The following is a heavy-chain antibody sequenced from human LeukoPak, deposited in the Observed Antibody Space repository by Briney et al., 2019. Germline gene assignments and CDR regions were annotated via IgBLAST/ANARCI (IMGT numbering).Heavy chain of an antibody. D-gene: IGHD4-17*01. CDR3: ARGGDYHPYDY. J-gene: IGHJ4*02. CDR2: IYTSGST. V-gene: IGHV4-4*07. Sequence: SETLSFTCSVSGGSISSYYWTWIRQPAGKGREWIGRIYTSGSTNYNPSLKSRVTMSLDTSKNQFSLKLSSVTAADTAVYYCARGGDYHPYDYWGQGTLVTVSS. CDR1: GGSISSYY.